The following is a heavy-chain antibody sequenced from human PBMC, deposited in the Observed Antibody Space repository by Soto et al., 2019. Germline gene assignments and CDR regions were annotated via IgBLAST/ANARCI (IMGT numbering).Heavy chain of an antibody. CDR2: ISAYNGNT. Sequence: QVQLVQSGAEVKKPGASVKVSCKASGYTFTSYGISWVRQAPGQGLEWMGWISAYNGNTNYAQKLQGRVTMTTDTSTSTAYVELRSLRSDDTAVYYCARDRRDSSSWYEGDWFDPWGQGTLVTVSS. J-gene: IGHJ5*02. CDR3: ARDRRDSSSWYEGDWFDP. CDR1: GYTFTSYG. V-gene: IGHV1-18*01. D-gene: IGHD6-13*01.